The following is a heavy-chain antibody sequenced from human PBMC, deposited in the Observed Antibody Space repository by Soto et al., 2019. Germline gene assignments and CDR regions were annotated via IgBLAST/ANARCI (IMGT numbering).Heavy chain of an antibody. CDR3: AKDKERFLEWAAMGYFDY. CDR2: ISWNSGSI. J-gene: IGHJ4*02. CDR1: GFTFDDYA. V-gene: IGHV3-9*01. D-gene: IGHD3-3*01. Sequence: VQLVESGGGLVQPGRSLRLSCAASGFTFDDYAMHWVRQAPGKGLEWVSGISWNSGSIGYADSVKGRFTISRDNAKNSLYLQMNSLRAEDTALYYCAKDKERFLEWAAMGYFDYWGQGTLVTVSS.